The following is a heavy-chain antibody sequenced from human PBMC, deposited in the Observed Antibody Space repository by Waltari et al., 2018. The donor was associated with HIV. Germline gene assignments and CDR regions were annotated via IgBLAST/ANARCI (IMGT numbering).Heavy chain of an antibody. CDR1: GFHFSASA. Sequence: ESQLVESGGGVVQAVESLRSSYAATGFHFSASAIHWVRQDSGKGLEWVGRIRSRGNRYATAYGASVKGRVTVSRDDTKNTAYLQMNNLKAEDTAVYYCTRALAYWGQGTLVTVSP. CDR3: TRALAY. CDR2: IRSRGNRYAT. J-gene: IGHJ4*02. V-gene: IGHV3-73*02. D-gene: IGHD3-16*01.